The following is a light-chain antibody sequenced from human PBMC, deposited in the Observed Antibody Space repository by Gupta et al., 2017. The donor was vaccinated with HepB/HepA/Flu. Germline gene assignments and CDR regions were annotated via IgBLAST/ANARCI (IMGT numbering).Light chain of an antibody. CDR1: SSDIGRYNF. CDR3: SSSEGSNNYV. V-gene: IGLV2-14*03. J-gene: IGLJ1*01. CDR2: DLS. Sequence: QSALTQPASVSGSPGQSITISCTGSSSDIGRYNFVSWYQQRPGDAPKRIMYDLSNRPSGVSNRRSGSKSDYKASLIISGLQAEDEADDYCSSSEGSNNYVFGTGTKVTVL.